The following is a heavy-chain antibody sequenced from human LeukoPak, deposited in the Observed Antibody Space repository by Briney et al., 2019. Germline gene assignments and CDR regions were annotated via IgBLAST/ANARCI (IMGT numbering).Heavy chain of an antibody. CDR3: ARDRSYFTFDY. CDR2: MHHSGST. Sequence: SETLSLTCTVSDLSINSGYHWGWVRQPPGKGLGWIGSMHHSGSTYYNPSLKSRVTMSTDTSKSQFSLKLSSVTAADTAVYYCARDRSYFTFDYWGQGTLVTVSS. D-gene: IGHD3-10*01. V-gene: IGHV4-38-2*02. J-gene: IGHJ4*02. CDR1: DLSINSGYH.